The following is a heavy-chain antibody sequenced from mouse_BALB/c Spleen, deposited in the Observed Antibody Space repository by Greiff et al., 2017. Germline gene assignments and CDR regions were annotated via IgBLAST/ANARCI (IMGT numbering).Heavy chain of an antibody. CDR1: GFNINDTY. J-gene: IGHJ3*01. CDR3: ARWGAYYGNYGFAY. CDR2: IDPANGNT. V-gene: IGHV14-3*02. D-gene: IGHD2-10*01. Sequence: VHVKQSGAELVKPGASVKLSCTASGFNINDTYMHWVKQRPEQGLEWIGRIDPANGNTKYDPKFQGKATITADTSSNTAYLQLSSLTSEDTVVYYCARWGAYYGNYGFAYWGQGTLVTVSA.